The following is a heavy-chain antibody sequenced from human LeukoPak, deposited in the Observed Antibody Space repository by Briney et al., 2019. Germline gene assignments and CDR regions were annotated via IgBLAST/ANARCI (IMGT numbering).Heavy chain of an antibody. CDR1: GGSISSYY. V-gene: IGHV4-4*07. J-gene: IGHJ5*02. Sequence: SSETLSLTCTASGGSISSYYWSWIRQPAGKGLEWIGRIYTSGSTNYNPSLKSRVTMSVDTSKNQFSLKLSSVTAADTAVYYCARLGIAAAGLNWFDPWGQGTLVTVSS. CDR2: IYTSGST. CDR3: ARLGIAAAGLNWFDP. D-gene: IGHD6-13*01.